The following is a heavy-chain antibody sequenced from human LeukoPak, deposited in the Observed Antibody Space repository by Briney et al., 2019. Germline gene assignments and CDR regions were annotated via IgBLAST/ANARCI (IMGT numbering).Heavy chain of an antibody. CDR1: GGSISSYY. J-gene: IGHJ2*01. Sequence: SETLSLTCTVSGGSISSYYWSWIRQPPGKGLEWIGYIYYSGSTNYNPSLKSRVTISVDTSKNQFSLKLSSVTAADTAVYYCAKRSSSSDWYFDLWGRGALVTVSS. CDR2: IYYSGST. D-gene: IGHD6-6*01. V-gene: IGHV4-59*01. CDR3: AKRSSSSDWYFDL.